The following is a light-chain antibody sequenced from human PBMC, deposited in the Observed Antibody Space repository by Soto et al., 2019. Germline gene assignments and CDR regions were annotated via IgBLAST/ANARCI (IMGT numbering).Light chain of an antibody. CDR3: RQYGSSPST. V-gene: IGKV3-20*01. CDR1: QSVSSSY. CDR2: VAS. Sequence: IVLTQSPGTLSLSPGERATLSCRASQSVSSSYLARYQQKPGQAPRLLIYVASSRATGTSDRFSGSGSGSDLTINISSMETEDFAVYYYRQYGSSPSTFGQGTKLEI. J-gene: IGKJ2*01.